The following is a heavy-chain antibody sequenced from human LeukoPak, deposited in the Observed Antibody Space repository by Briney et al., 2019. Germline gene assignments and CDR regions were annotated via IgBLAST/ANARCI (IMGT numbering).Heavy chain of an antibody. CDR2: ISYDGSNK. D-gene: IGHD6-13*01. Sequence: PGGSLRLSCAASGFTFSSYAMHWVRQAPGKGLEWVAVISYDGSNKYYADSVKGRFTISRDNSKNTLYLQMNSLRAEDTAVYYCARIGSEQLAFDYWGQGTLVTVSS. CDR1: GFTFSSYA. V-gene: IGHV3-30-3*01. J-gene: IGHJ4*02. CDR3: ARIGSEQLAFDY.